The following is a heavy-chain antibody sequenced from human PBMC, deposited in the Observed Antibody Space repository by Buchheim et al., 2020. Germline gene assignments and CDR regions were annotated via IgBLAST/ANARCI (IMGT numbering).Heavy chain of an antibody. D-gene: IGHD6-6*01. CDR3: ARDSSSSSEEGGIDS. Sequence: QVQLQESGPGLVKPLQTLSLTCTVSRGSITSGGYYWNWIRQRPGKGLEWIGFIYYSGRTYYNPSLKSRVTISVDPSKNQFSLKVNSVTAADTAVYYCARDSSSSSEEGGIDSWGQGTL. CDR1: RGSITSGGYY. V-gene: IGHV4-31*03. J-gene: IGHJ4*02. CDR2: IYYSGRT.